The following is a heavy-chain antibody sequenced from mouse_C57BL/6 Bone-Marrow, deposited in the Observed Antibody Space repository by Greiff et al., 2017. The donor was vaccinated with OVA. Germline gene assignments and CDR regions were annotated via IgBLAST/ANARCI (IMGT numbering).Heavy chain of an antibody. D-gene: IGHD3-1*01. V-gene: IGHV5-6*01. CDR2: ISSGGSYT. CDR1: GFTFSSYG. CDR3: ARPRAGSFAY. Sequence: EVKLMESGGDLVKPGGSLKLSCAASGFTFSSYGMSWVRQTPDKRLEWVATISSGGSYTYYPDSVKGRFTISRDNAKNTLYLQMSSLKSEDTAMYYCARPRAGSFAYWGQGTLVTVSA. J-gene: IGHJ3*01.